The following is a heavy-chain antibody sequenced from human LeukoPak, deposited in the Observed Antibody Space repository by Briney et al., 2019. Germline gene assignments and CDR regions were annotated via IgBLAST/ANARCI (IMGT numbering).Heavy chain of an antibody. V-gene: IGHV4-39*07. CDR3: ARQYDLYYDSSGYYNWFDP. Sequence: SETLSLTCTVSGGSISSSSYYWGWIRQPPGKGLEWIGSIYYSGSTYYNPSLKSRVTISVDTSKNQFSLKLSSVTAADTAVYYCARQYDLYYDSSGYYNWFDPWGQGTLVTVSS. CDR1: GGSISSSSYY. CDR2: IYYSGST. D-gene: IGHD3-22*01. J-gene: IGHJ5*02.